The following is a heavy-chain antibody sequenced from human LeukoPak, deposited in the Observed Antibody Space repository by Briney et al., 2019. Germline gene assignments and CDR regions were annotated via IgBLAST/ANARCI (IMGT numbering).Heavy chain of an antibody. CDR2: IIPIFGIA. D-gene: IGHD2-15*01. J-gene: IGHJ6*02. CDR3: ASLDGYCSGGSCYSPNYYGMDV. Sequence: SVNVSCKASGRTFSSYAISWVRQAPGQGLEWIGRIIPIFGIANYAQKFQGRVTITADKSTSTAYMELSSLRSEDTAVYYCASLDGYCSGGSCYSPNYYGMDVWGQGTTVTVSS. V-gene: IGHV1-69*04. CDR1: GRTFSSYA.